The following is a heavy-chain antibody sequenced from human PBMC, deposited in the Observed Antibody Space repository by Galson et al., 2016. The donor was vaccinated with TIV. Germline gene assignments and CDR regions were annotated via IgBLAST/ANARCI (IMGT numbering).Heavy chain of an antibody. J-gene: IGHJ5*02. D-gene: IGHD3-22*01. CDR1: GDSNINGTYY. Sequence: TLSLTCTVSGDSNINGTYYWNWIRHASGKGLAWNGRIYSSGSNKYNPSPNSRVAISMDTSTNQFPLKLSSVTAADTAVYYCSKYDRSSFWFDPWGQGTPVTVTS. CDR3: SKYDRSSFWFDP. V-gene: IGHV4-61*02. CDR2: IYSSGSN.